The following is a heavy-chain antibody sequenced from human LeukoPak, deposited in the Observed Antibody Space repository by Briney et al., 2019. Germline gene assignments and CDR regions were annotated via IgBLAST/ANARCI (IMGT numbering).Heavy chain of an antibody. D-gene: IGHD2-8*01. Sequence: TGGSLRLSCAASGFTFSSYAMGWVRQAPGKGLEWVSAISGSGGSTYYADSVKGRFTISRDNSKNTLYLQMNSLRAEDTAVYYCATRRRYCTNGVCSREFWFDPWGQGTLVTVSS. V-gene: IGHV3-23*01. CDR2: ISGSGGST. CDR3: ATRRRYCTNGVCSREFWFDP. J-gene: IGHJ5*02. CDR1: GFTFSSYA.